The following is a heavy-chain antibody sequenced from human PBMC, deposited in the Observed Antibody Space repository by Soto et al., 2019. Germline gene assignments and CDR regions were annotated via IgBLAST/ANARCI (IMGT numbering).Heavy chain of an antibody. CDR2: ISGSGGST. D-gene: IGHD3-3*01. CDR1: GFTFSSYA. Sequence: LRLSCAASGFTFSSYAMSWVRQAPGKGLEWVSAISGSGGSTYYADSVKGRFTISRDNSKNTLYLQMNSLRAEDTAVYYCAKEGYGYDFWSGYSQPGDYYYGMDVWGQGTTVTVS. J-gene: IGHJ6*02. V-gene: IGHV3-23*01. CDR3: AKEGYGYDFWSGYSQPGDYYYGMDV.